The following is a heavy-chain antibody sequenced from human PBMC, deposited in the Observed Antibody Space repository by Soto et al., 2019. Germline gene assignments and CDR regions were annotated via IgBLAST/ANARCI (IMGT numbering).Heavy chain of an antibody. V-gene: IGHV3-48*03. CDR3: ASSTVKRKWTFDY. D-gene: IGHD4-17*01. Sequence: PGGSLRLSCAASGFTFSSYEMNCVRQAPGKGLEWVSYISSSGSTIYYADSVKGRFTISRDNAKNSLYLQMNSLRAEDTAVYYCASSTVKRKWTFDYWGQGTLVTVSS. J-gene: IGHJ4*02. CDR2: ISSSGSTI. CDR1: GFTFSSYE.